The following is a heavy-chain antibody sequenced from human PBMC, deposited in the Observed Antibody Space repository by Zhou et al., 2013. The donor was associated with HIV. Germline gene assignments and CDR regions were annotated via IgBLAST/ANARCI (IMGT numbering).Heavy chain of an antibody. D-gene: IGHD2-15*01. CDR2: SDGMVTTT. J-gene: IGHJ4*02. CDR3: ARGALRDFVVIQGYFDY. CDR1: GGTFTIYD. V-gene: IGHV1-69*05. Sequence: QVQLVQSGAEVKRPGSSVKVSCKASGGTFTIYDVSWVRQAPGQGLEWIGDSDGMVTTTNYAQKFQGRVTIKTDEFTKTVFMELNSLRADDTAVYYCARGALRDFVVIQGYFDYWGQGTLVTVSS.